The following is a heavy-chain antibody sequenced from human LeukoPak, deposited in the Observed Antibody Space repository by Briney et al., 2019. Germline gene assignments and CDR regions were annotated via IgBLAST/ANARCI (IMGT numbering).Heavy chain of an antibody. D-gene: IGHD6-13*01. J-gene: IGHJ4*02. CDR1: GFTFSDYY. CDR3: AREPTYSSSWHTSCDY. V-gene: IGHV3-48*01. CDR2: ITGSSSSI. Sequence: GGSLRLSCAASGFTFSDYYMNWVRQAPGKGLEWVSYITGSSSSIYYADSVKGRFTTSRDNAKGSLYLQMDSLRAEDTAVYFCAREPTYSSSWHTSCDYWGQGTLVTVSS.